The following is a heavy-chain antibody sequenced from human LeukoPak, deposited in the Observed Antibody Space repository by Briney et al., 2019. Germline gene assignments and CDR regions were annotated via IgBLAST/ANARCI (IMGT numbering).Heavy chain of an antibody. CDR3: ARVRRYYGSGSYSAGGFDP. J-gene: IGHJ5*02. D-gene: IGHD3-10*01. CDR1: GGSISSYY. V-gene: IGHV4-59*12. CDR2: IYYSGST. Sequence: PSETLSLTCTVSGGSISSYYWNWIRQPPGKGLEWIGYIYYSGSTNYNPSLKSRVTISVVTSKNQFSLKLSSVTAADTAVYYCARVRRYYGSGSYSAGGFDPWGQGTLVTVSS.